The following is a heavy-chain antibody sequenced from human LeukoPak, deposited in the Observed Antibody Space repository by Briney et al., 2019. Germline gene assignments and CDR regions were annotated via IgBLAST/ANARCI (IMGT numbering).Heavy chain of an antibody. V-gene: IGHV4-4*07. D-gene: IGHD1-1*01. J-gene: IGHJ4*02. Sequence: SETLSLTCTVSGGSISSYLWSWIRQPAGKGLEWLGRIHTSGTATYSPSLQSRVTMSVDTSKKQISLRLSSVTAADTAVYYCARHHAEILVPNDWGQGTLVTVSS. CDR3: ARHHAEILVPND. CDR2: IHTSGTA. CDR1: GGSISSYL.